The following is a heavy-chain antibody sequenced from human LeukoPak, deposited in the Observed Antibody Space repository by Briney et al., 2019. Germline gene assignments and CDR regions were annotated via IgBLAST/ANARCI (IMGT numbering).Heavy chain of an antibody. V-gene: IGHV3-11*06. D-gene: IGHD2-2*01. CDR2: ISSSSSYT. CDR3: ASCRTLNWFDP. J-gene: IGHJ5*02. Sequence: GGSLRLSCAASGFTFSDYYMSWIRQAPGKGLEWVSYISSSSSYTNYADSVKGRFTISRDNAKNSLCLQMNSLRAEDTAVYYCASCRTLNWFDPWGQGTLVTVSS. CDR1: GFTFSDYY.